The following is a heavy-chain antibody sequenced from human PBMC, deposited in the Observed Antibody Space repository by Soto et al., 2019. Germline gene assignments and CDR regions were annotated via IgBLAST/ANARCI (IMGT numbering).Heavy chain of an antibody. Sequence: GGSLRLSCAASGFTFSSYGMHWVRQAPGKGLEWVAVISYDGSNKYYADSVKGRFTISRDNSKNTLYLQMNSLRAEDTAVYYCAKDPPRSGVDFQHWGQGTLVTVSS. CDR1: GFTFSSYG. CDR3: AKDPPRSGVDFQH. J-gene: IGHJ1*01. CDR2: ISYDGSNK. V-gene: IGHV3-30*18. D-gene: IGHD3-10*01.